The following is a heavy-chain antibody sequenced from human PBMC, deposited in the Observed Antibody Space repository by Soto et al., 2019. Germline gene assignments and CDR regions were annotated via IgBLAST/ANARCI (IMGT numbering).Heavy chain of an antibody. D-gene: IGHD3-3*01. Sequence: GGSLRLSCAASGFTFSSYGMHWVRQAPGKGLEWVAVISGSGGSTYYADSVKGRFTISRDNSKNTLYLQMDSLRAEDTAVYYCAKGPYDFFSGYYVPIGAPDYLGQATLVTVPS. CDR2: ISGSGGST. J-gene: IGHJ4*02. CDR3: AKGPYDFFSGYYVPIGAPDY. V-gene: IGHV3-23*01. CDR1: GFTFSSYG.